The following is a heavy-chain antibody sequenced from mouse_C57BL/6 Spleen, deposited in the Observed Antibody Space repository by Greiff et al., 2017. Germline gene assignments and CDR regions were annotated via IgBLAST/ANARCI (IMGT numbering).Heavy chain of an antibody. V-gene: IGHV3-6*01. Sequence: DVKLVESGPGLVKPSQSLSLTCSVTGYSITSGYYWNWIRQFPGNKLEWMGYISYDGSNNYNPSLKNRISITRDTSKNQFFLKLNSVTTEDTATYYCARGDGYYDFDYWGQGTTLTVSS. CDR2: ISYDGSN. CDR1: GYSITSGYY. J-gene: IGHJ2*01. D-gene: IGHD2-3*01. CDR3: ARGDGYYDFDY.